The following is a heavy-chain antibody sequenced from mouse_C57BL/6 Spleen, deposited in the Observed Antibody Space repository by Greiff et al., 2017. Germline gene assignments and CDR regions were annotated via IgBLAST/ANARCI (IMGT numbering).Heavy chain of an antibody. CDR2: IYPGDGDT. J-gene: IGHJ3*01. CDR3: AGGYGYDGGFAY. V-gene: IGHV1-80*01. D-gene: IGHD2-2*01. Sequence: VQLQQSGAELVKPGASVKISCKASGYAFSSYWMNWVKQRPGKGLEWIGQIYPGDGDTTYNGKFKGKATLTADKASSTAYMQLSSLTSEDSAVYFCAGGYGYDGGFAYWGQGTLVTVSA. CDR1: GYAFSSYW.